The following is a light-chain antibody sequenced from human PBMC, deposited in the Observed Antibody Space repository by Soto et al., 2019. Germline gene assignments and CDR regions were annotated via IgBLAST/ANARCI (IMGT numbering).Light chain of an antibody. V-gene: IGKV3-11*01. CDR2: DAS. Sequence: EIVLTQSPATLSLSPGERATLSCRASQSVNSYLAWYQQKPGQAPRLLIYDASNRDTGTPARFSGSGSGTDFTLTISSLEPEDFAVYYCQQRSNWPPLTFGGGTKVQIK. J-gene: IGKJ4*01. CDR3: QQRSNWPPLT. CDR1: QSVNSY.